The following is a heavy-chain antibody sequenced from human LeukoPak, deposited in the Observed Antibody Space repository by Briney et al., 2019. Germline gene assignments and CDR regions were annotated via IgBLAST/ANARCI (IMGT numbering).Heavy chain of an antibody. CDR2: ISGDGSVT. Sequence: GGSLRLSCAASGFTFSSYWMHWVRLAPGKGLMWVSRISGDGSVTTCADSVKGRFTISRDNAKNTLYLQMNSLRAEDAAVYYCAKENYGGWGQGTLVTVSS. CDR1: GFTFSSYW. J-gene: IGHJ4*02. CDR3: AKENYGG. D-gene: IGHD4-23*01. V-gene: IGHV3-74*03.